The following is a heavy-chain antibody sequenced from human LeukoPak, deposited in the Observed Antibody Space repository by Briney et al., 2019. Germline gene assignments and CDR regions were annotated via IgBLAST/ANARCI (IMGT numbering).Heavy chain of an antibody. Sequence: GGSLRLSCAASGFTLSSYSMNWVRQAPGKGLEWVSSISSSDNYAYYADSVKGRFTTSRDNAKNSLYLQMNSLRAEDTAVYYCARDSKGYCANGVCADWGQGTLVIVSS. V-gene: IGHV3-21*01. CDR3: ARDSKGYCANGVCAD. D-gene: IGHD2-8*01. CDR1: GFTLSSYS. J-gene: IGHJ4*02. CDR2: ISSSDNYA.